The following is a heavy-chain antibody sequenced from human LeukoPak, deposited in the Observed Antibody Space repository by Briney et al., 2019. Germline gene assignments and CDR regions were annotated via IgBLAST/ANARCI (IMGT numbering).Heavy chain of an antibody. CDR3: ANKSPRGNIDLPGTYFDY. J-gene: IGHJ4*02. CDR1: GFTFSSYA. V-gene: IGHV3-23*01. D-gene: IGHD2/OR15-2a*01. Sequence: PGGSLRLSCAASGFTFSSYAMSWVRQAPGKGLEWVSAISGGGGSTYYADSVKGRFTISRDNSKNTLYLQVDSLRVETTAVYYCANKSPRGNIDLPGTYFDYWGQRTLVTVSS. CDR2: ISGGGGST.